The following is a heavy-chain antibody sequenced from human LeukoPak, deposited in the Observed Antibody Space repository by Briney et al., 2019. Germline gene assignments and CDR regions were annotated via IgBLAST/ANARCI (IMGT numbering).Heavy chain of an antibody. CDR1: GFTFSSYE. J-gene: IGHJ4*02. Sequence: GGSLRLSCAASGFTFSSYEMNWVRQAPGKGLEWVSYISSSGSTYYADSVKGRFTISRDNSKNTLYLQMNSLRAEDTAVYYCAKDAIAVAGTIDYWGQGTLVTVSS. D-gene: IGHD6-19*01. CDR3: AKDAIAVAGTIDY. V-gene: IGHV3-23*01. CDR2: ISSSGST.